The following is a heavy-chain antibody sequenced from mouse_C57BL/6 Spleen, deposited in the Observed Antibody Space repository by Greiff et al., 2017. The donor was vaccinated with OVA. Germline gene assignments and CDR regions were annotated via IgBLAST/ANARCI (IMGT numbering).Heavy chain of an antibody. J-gene: IGHJ4*01. Sequence: VQLQQSGPELVKPGASVKISCKASGYTFTDYYMNWVKQSYGQSLEWIGDINPNNGGIRYNQKFKGKATLTVDKSSSTAYMELRSLTSEDSAVYYCARSHDYDGDAMDYWGQGTSVTVSS. CDR3: ARSHDYDGDAMDY. CDR1: GYTFTDYY. D-gene: IGHD2-4*01. CDR2: INPNNGGI. V-gene: IGHV1-26*01.